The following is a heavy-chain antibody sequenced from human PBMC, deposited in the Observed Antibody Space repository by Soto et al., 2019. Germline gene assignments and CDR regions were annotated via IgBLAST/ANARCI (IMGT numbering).Heavy chain of an antibody. D-gene: IGHD4-17*01. CDR3: TTGGGDYEGGHYYYMDV. CDR2: IKSNTDGGTT. CDR1: GFAFNTAW. Sequence: EVQLVESGGGLVKPGGSLRLSCAASGFAFNTAWMTWVRQAPGKGLECIGRIKSNTDGGTTDHIAPVKGRFTISRDDSENTLYLQMNSLKTDDTAVYYCTTGGGDYEGGHYYYMDVWGKGTTVTVSS. J-gene: IGHJ6*03. V-gene: IGHV3-15*01.